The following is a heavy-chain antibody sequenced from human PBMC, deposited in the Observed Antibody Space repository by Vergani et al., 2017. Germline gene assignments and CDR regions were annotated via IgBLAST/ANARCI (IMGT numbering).Heavy chain of an antibody. CDR2: ISGSGGSH. V-gene: IGHV3-23*01. CDR3: AKDERPYSSGWYGTGY. D-gene: IGHD6-19*01. J-gene: IGHJ4*02. CDR1: GFTFSSSA. Sequence: EVQLLESGGGLVKPGGSLRPSCAAFGFTFSSSAIGWVRQAPGKGLEWVSAISGSGGSHYSADAVKGRFTISRDTSKNTLYLQMNSLRAEDTAVYYCAKDERPYSSGWYGTGYWGQGTLVTVSS.